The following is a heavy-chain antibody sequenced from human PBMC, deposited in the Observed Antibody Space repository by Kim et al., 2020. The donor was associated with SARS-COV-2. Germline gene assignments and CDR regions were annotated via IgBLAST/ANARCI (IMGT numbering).Heavy chain of an antibody. CDR1: GFTFSDYP. V-gene: IGHV3-23*01. J-gene: IGHJ2*01. D-gene: IGHD3-22*01. CDR3: AKAGGGYWGSNEVAF. CDR2: ISGLGGSK. Sequence: GGSLRLSCKGSGFTFSDYPMNWVRQAPGKGLEWVSTISGLGGSKDYADSVKGRFTISRDNSKNTVELQMNSLTAEDTAVYYCAKAGGGYWGSNEVAFWGRGT.